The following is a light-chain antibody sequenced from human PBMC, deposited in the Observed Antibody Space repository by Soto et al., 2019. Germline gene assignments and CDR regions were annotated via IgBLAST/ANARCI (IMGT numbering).Light chain of an antibody. CDR1: QSVSSSS. Sequence: EIVLTQSPGTLSLSPGERATLSCRASQSVSSSSLAWYQQKRGQAPRLLIHDASSRATGIPDRFSGSGPGTDFPLTISRLEPEDFAVYYCQQYGGTPRTFGQGTKVEVK. J-gene: IGKJ1*01. CDR3: QQYGGTPRT. V-gene: IGKV3-20*01. CDR2: DAS.